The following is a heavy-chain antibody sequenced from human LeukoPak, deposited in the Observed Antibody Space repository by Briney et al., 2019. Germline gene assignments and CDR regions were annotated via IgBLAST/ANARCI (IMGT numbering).Heavy chain of an antibody. CDR1: GYTFTSYG. J-gene: IGHJ4*02. CDR2: ISAYNGNT. Sequence: ASVKVSCKASGYTFTSYGISWVRQAPGQGLEWMGWISAYNGNTNYAQKLQGRVTTTTDTSTSTAYMELRSLRSDDTAVYYCARDYSSTSCPDYWGQGTLVTVSS. V-gene: IGHV1-18*01. CDR3: ARDYSSTSCPDY. D-gene: IGHD2-2*01.